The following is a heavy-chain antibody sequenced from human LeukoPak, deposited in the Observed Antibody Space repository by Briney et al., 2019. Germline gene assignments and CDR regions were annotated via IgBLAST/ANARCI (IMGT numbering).Heavy chain of an antibody. J-gene: IGHJ4*02. CDR2: IKFDESEK. V-gene: IGHV3-7*04. Sequence: PEASLTLFCPASGFSFGGYGWSWVRQAQGKGLEWVASIKFDESEKHHVDSVKGRFTISRDNAKNSLFLQMNSLRGEDTAVYFCTRVTTNGYLEYWGQGTLVTVSS. D-gene: IGHD1-1*01. CDR1: GFSFGGYG. CDR3: TRVTTNGYLEY.